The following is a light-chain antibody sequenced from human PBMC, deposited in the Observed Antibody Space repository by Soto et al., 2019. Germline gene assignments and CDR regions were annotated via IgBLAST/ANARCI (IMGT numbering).Light chain of an antibody. J-gene: IGKJ4*01. V-gene: IGKV2-28*01. CDR2: FGS. CDR3: MQSLQTLLT. Sequence: DIVMTQSPLSLPVTPGEPASISCRSSQSLLHSNGYNYLDWYLQKPGQSLQLLIYFGSNRASGVPDRFSGSGSGTDFTLKISRVEAEDVGVYYCMQSLQTLLTFGGGTTVEIK. CDR1: QSLLHSNGYNY.